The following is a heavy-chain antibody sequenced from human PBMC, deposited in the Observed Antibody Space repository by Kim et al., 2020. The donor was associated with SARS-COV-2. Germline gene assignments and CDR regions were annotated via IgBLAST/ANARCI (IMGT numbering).Heavy chain of an antibody. D-gene: IGHD2-21*02. Sequence: GGSLRLSCAASGFTFSSYAMSWVRQAPGKGLEWVSAISGSGGSTYYADSVKGRFTISRDNSKNTLYLQMNSLRAEDTAVYYCAKARGRHIVVVTALPALKYWGQGTLVTVSS. CDR2: ISGSGGST. CDR3: AKARGRHIVVVTALPALKY. CDR1: GFTFSSYA. J-gene: IGHJ4*02. V-gene: IGHV3-23*01.